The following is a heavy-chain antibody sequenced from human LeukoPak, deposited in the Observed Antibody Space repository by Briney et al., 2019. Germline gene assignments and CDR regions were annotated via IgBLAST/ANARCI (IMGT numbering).Heavy chain of an antibody. D-gene: IGHD3-10*01. Sequence: PSETLSLTCTVSGGSISSSSYYWGWIRQPPGKGLEWIGSIYYSGRTYFNPSLKSRVTISVDTSKNQFFLKLSSVTAADTAVYYCARSQNYYGSGDYWSQGTLVTVSS. J-gene: IGHJ4*02. CDR1: GGSISSSSYY. CDR3: ARSQNYYGSGDY. V-gene: IGHV4-39*01. CDR2: IYYSGRT.